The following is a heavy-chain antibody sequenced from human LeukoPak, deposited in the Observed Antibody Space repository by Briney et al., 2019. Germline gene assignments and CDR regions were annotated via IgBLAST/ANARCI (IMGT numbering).Heavy chain of an antibody. D-gene: IGHD2-2*01. Sequence: GASVKVSCKVSGYTLTELSMHWVRQAPGKGLEWMGGFDPEDGETIYAQKFQGRVTMTEDTSTDTAYMELSSLRSEDTAVYYCATGKCLGYCSSTSCYRSYFDYWGQGTLVTVSS. CDR2: FDPEDGET. V-gene: IGHV1-24*01. CDR3: ATGKCLGYCSSTSCYRSYFDY. J-gene: IGHJ4*02. CDR1: GYTLTELS.